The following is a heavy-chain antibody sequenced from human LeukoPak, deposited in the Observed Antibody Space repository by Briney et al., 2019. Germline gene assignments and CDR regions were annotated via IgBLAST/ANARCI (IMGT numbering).Heavy chain of an antibody. CDR1: GYSISSGYY. CDR2: IYHSGST. CDR3: ARVREDPWNSAPHAFDI. Sequence: SETLSLTCTVSGYSISSGYYWGWIRQPPGKGLEWIANIYHSGSTYYSPSLKSRVTISVDTSKNQFSLKLSSVTAADTAVYYCARVREDPWNSAPHAFDIWGQGTMVTVSS. V-gene: IGHV4-38-2*02. J-gene: IGHJ3*02. D-gene: IGHD1-1*01.